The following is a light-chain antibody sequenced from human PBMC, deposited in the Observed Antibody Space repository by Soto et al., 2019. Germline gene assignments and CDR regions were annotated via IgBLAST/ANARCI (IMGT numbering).Light chain of an antibody. V-gene: IGKV3-11*01. CDR2: DAS. Sequence: EIVLTQSPATLSLSPGETATLSCRASQSISRYLAWYQQKPGQAPRLLIYDASIRATSIPARFRGGGSETDFTLTISRLAPEDFAIYYCQQRGTWPRVTFGGGTKVEIK. CDR3: QQRGTWPRVT. CDR1: QSISRY. J-gene: IGKJ4*01.